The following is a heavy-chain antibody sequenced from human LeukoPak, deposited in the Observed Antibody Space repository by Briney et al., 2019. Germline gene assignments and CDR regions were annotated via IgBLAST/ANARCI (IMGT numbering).Heavy chain of an antibody. CDR3: ARTRIAVAGSFDY. D-gene: IGHD6-19*01. J-gene: IGHJ4*02. CDR2: IYYSGST. V-gene: IGHV4-59*01. CDR1: GGSISSYY. Sequence: SETLSLTCTVSGGSISSYYWSWIRQPPGKGLEWIGYIYYSGSTNYNPSLKSRVTISVDTSKNQFSLKLSSATAADTAVYYCARTRIAVAGSFDYWGQGTLVTVSS.